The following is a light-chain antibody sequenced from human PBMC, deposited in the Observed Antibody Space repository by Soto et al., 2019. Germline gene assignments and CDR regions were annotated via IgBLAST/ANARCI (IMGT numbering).Light chain of an antibody. J-gene: IGKJ1*01. CDR3: QQYYSYPT. V-gene: IGKV1-8*01. Sequence: AIRMTQSPSSFSASTGDRVTITCRASQGISSYLAWYQQKPGKAPKLLIYAASTLQSGVPSRFSGSGSGTDFTLTIGCLQSEDFATYYCQQYYSYPTFGQGTKVDIK. CDR2: AAS. CDR1: QGISSY.